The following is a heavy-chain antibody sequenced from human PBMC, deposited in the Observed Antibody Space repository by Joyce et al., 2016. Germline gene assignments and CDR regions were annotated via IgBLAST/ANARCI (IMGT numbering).Heavy chain of an antibody. J-gene: IGHJ4*02. CDR2: ISLDSGRM. Sequence: EVQLVDSGGGLVQPGRSLRLTFAASGFTFDDYAMHLVRQVPGKGLEWVSGISLDSGRMSYADSVHGRFTMSRNNAKNSRYLQMNGLGPDDTAFYYGVKDYGVGSYFSRGYFDYWGLGMLVTVSS. CDR1: GFTFDDYA. CDR3: VKDYGVGSYFSRGYFDY. D-gene: IGHD1-26*01. V-gene: IGHV3-9*01.